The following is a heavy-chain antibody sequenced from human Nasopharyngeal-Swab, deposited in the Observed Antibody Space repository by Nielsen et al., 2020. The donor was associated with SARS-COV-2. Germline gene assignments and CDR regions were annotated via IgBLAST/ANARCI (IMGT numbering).Heavy chain of an antibody. Sequence: SLKISCAASGFTFDDYAMHWVRQAPGKGLEWVSGISWNSGSIGYADSVKGRFTISRDNAKNSLYLQMNSLRAEDTALYYCAKDGSVVAATVNYGMDVWGQGTTVTVSS. D-gene: IGHD2-15*01. V-gene: IGHV3-9*01. CDR1: GFTFDDYA. J-gene: IGHJ6*02. CDR3: AKDGSVVAATVNYGMDV. CDR2: ISWNSGSI.